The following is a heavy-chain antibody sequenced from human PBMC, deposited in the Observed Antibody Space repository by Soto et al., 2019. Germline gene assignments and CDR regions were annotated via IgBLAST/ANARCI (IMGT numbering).Heavy chain of an antibody. V-gene: IGHV1-69*13. CDR1: GGTFSSYA. D-gene: IGHD2-15*01. CDR3: ARSADRLLGDAFDI. J-gene: IGHJ3*02. Sequence: SVKVSCKASGGTFSSYAISWVRQAPGQGLEWMGGIIPIFGTANYAQRFQGRVTITADESTSTAYMELSSLRSEDTAVYYCARSADRLLGDAFDIWGQGTMVTVSS. CDR2: IIPIFGTA.